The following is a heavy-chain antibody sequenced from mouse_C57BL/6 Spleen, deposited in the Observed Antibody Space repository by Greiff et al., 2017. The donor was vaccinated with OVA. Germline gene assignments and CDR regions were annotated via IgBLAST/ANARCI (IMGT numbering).Heavy chain of an antibody. V-gene: IGHV5-9-1*02. CDR2: ISSGGDYI. J-gene: IGHJ1*03. CDR3: TRDEAYYWYFDV. D-gene: IGHD6-5*01. Sequence: EVQLVESGEGLVKPGGSLKLSCAASGFTFSSYAMSWVRQTPEKRLEWVAYISSGGDYIYYADTVKGRFTISRDNARNTLYLQMSSLKSEDTAMYYCTRDEAYYWYFDVWGTGTTVTVSS. CDR1: GFTFSSYA.